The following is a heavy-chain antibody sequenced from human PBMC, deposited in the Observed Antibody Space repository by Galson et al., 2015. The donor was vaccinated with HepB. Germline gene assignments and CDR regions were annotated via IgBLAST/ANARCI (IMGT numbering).Heavy chain of an antibody. CDR1: GFTFSRYW. CDR3: ATDIVVVPAAAFSYYGMDV. Sequence: SLRLSCAASGFTFSRYWMHWVRQAPGKGLVWVSRINSDGSSTSYADSVKGRFTISRDNAKNTLYLQMNSLRAEDTAVYYCATDIVVVPAAAFSYYGMDVWGQGTTVTVSS. D-gene: IGHD2-2*01. V-gene: IGHV3-74*01. J-gene: IGHJ6*02. CDR2: INSDGSST.